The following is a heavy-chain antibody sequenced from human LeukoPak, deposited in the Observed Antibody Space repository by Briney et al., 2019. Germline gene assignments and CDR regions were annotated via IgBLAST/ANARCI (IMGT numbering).Heavy chain of an antibody. CDR2: IYYSGST. D-gene: IGHD1-1*01. V-gene: IGHV4-61*01. CDR1: GYSISSGYY. CDR3: ARARNGPQDY. Sequence: SETLSLTCTVSGYSISSGYYWGWIRQPPGKGLEWIGYIYYSGSTNYNPSLKSRVTISVDTSKNQFSLKLSSVTAADTAVYYCARARNGPQDYWGQGTLVTVSS. J-gene: IGHJ4*02.